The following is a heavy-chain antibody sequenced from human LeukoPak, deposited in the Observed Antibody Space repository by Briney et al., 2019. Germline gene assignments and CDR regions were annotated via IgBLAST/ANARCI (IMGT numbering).Heavy chain of an antibody. V-gene: IGHV3-23*01. D-gene: IGHD3-10*01. J-gene: IGHJ4*02. CDR1: GFTFSSYA. Sequence: PGGSLRLSCAASGFTFSSYAMNWVRQAPGKGLEWVSAITGSGGATYYADSVKGRFTMSRDNSKNTLYLQMNSLRAEDTAVYYCAKGAYYHGSGRSFDYWGQGTLVTVSS. CDR2: ITGSGGAT. CDR3: AKGAYYHGSGRSFDY.